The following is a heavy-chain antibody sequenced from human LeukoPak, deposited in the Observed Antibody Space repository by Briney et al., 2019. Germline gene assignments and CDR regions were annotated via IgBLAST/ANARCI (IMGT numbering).Heavy chain of an antibody. V-gene: IGHV4-4*07. D-gene: IGHD2-15*01. J-gene: IGHJ4*02. Sequence: SETLSLTCTVSGVSISSYYWSWIRQPAGKGLEWLGRIYTSGSTNYNPSLKSRVTMSVDTSNNQFSLKLSSVTAADTAVYYCARGPRSGGRYYFDYWGQGTLVTVSS. CDR1: GVSISSYY. CDR3: ARGPRSGGRYYFDY. CDR2: IYTSGST.